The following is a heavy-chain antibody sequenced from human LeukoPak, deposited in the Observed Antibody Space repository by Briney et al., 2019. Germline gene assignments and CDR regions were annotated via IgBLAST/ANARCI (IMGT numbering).Heavy chain of an antibody. CDR3: ARESTTYRVYGLDAFDV. J-gene: IGHJ3*01. Sequence: SGGSLRLSCAASGFTFSNYGMHWVRQAPGKGLEWVAFIRYDGDDKFYADSVKGRFTISRDSSKNTLYLQMNSLGPEDTAVFNCARESTTYRVYGLDAFDVWGQGTVVTVSS. V-gene: IGHV3-30*02. CDR1: GFTFSNYG. CDR2: IRYDGDDK. D-gene: IGHD5/OR15-5a*01.